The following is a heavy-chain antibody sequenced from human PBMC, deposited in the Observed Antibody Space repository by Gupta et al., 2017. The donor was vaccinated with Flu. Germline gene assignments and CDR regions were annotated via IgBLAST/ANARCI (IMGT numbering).Heavy chain of an antibody. Sequence: DYYMSWIRQAPGKGLEWVSYISSSSSYTNYADSVKGRFTISRDNAKNSLYLQMNSLRAEDTAVYYCARDERTMSCSGGSCDYYYGMDVWGQGTTVTVSS. D-gene: IGHD2-15*01. V-gene: IGHV3-11*05. CDR3: ARDERTMSCSGGSCDYYYGMDV. J-gene: IGHJ6*02. CDR2: ISSSSSYT. CDR1: DYY.